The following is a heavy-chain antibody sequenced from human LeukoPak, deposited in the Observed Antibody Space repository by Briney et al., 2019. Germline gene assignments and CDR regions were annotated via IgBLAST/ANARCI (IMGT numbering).Heavy chain of an antibody. D-gene: IGHD2-15*01. CDR2: INPNSGGT. J-gene: IGHJ5*02. V-gene: IGHV1-2*02. CDR3: ARDMRCSGGSCYVLWFDP. Sequence: ASVKVSCMASGYTFTGYYMHWVRQAPGQGLEWMGWINPNSGGTNYAQKFQGRVTMTRDTSISTAYMELSRLRSDDTAVYYCARDMRCSGGSCYVLWFDPWGQGTLVTVSS. CDR1: GYTFTGYY.